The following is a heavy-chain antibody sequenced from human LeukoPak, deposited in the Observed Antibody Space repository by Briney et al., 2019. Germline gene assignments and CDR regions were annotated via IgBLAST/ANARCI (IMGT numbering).Heavy chain of an antibody. CDR2: IIPIFGTA. CDR1: GGTFSSYA. Sequence: SVKVSCKASGGTFSSYAISWVRQAPGQGLEWMGGIIPIFGTANYAQKFQGRVTITTDESTSTAYMELSSLRSEDTAVYYCAADGDYVSSFGYWGQGTLVTVSS. V-gene: IGHV1-69*05. D-gene: IGHD4-17*01. J-gene: IGHJ4*02. CDR3: AADGDYVSSFGY.